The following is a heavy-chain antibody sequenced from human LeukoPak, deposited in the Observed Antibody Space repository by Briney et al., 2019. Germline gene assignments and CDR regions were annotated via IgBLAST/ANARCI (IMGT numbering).Heavy chain of an antibody. D-gene: IGHD6-19*01. CDR3: ARRRIVGSGWYDGAFDI. CDR1: GFYFITYW. J-gene: IGHJ3*02. CDR2: IYPHDSDT. V-gene: IGHV5-51*01. Sequence: GESLKISCQTSGFYFITYWIGWVRQMPGKGLEWMGIIYPHDSDTRYSPSFQGQVTFSVDKSMNTAYLQWVSPKASDTAMYYCARRRIVGSGWYDGAFDIWGQGTMVTVSS.